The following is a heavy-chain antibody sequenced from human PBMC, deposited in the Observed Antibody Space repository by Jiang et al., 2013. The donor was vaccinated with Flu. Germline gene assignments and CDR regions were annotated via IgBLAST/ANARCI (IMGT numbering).Heavy chain of an antibody. J-gene: IGHJ3*02. D-gene: IGHD3-10*01. CDR3: ARIALTYGSGSYYAFDI. Sequence: KPTQTLTLTCTFSGFSLSTSGMCVSWIRQPPGKALEWLARIDWDDDKYYSTSLKTRLTISKDTSKNQVVLTMTNMDPVDTATYYCARIALTYGSGSYYAFDIWGQGTMVTVSS. V-gene: IGHV2-70*11. CDR2: IDWDDDK. CDR1: GFSLSTSGMC.